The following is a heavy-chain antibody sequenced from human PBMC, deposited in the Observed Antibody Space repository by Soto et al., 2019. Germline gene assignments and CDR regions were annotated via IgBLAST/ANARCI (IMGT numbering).Heavy chain of an antibody. CDR1: GFTFSSYG. V-gene: IGHV3-30*18. D-gene: IGHD3-16*01. J-gene: IGHJ4*02. Sequence: GGSLRLSCAASGFTFSSYGIHWVRQAPGKGLEWVTVISHDGGNRYFADSVKGRFTISRDNSKNTLYLQMNSLRAEDTAVYYCAKDGALYYFDYWGQGTLVTVSS. CDR2: ISHDGGNR. CDR3: AKDGALYYFDY.